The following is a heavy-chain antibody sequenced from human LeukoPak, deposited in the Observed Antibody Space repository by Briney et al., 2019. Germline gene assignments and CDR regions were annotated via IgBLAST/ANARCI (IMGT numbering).Heavy chain of an antibody. V-gene: IGHV1-18*01. CDR2: ISAYSGNT. CDR3: GRVLTTFGVVTRGMDV. J-gene: IGHJ6*02. CDR1: GYTFTSYG. D-gene: IGHD3-3*01. Sequence: ASVKVSCKASGYTFTSYGISWVRQAPGQGLEWMGWISAYSGNTNYAQKLQGRVTMTTDTSTSTAYMELRSLRSDDTAVYYCGRVLTTFGVVTRGMDVWGQGTTVTVSS.